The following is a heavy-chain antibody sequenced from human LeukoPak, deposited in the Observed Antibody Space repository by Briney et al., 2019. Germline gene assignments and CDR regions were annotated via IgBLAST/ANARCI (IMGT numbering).Heavy chain of an antibody. CDR3: ARGRKAAVAGTKSYYMDV. CDR2: IYTSGST. V-gene: IGHV4-61*02. Sequence: SETLSLTCTVSGDSISSGSYYWSWLRQPAGKGLEWIGRIYTSGSTNYHPSLKSRVTISVDTSKNQFSLKLSSVTAADTAVYYCARGRKAAVAGTKSYYMDVWGKGTTVTISS. CDR1: GDSISSGSYY. J-gene: IGHJ6*03. D-gene: IGHD6-19*01.